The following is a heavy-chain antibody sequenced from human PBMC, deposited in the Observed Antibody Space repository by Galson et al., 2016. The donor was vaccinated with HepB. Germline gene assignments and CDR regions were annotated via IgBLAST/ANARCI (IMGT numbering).Heavy chain of an antibody. D-gene: IGHD2-2*01. CDR3: ARDVGYEALDY. J-gene: IGHJ4*02. Sequence: SLRLSCAGSGFSLGAYWMVWVRQAPGKGLEWVANINRDGSEKYSLEGRFTISRDNAKNSLYLQMDSLRAEDTAVYYCARDVGYEALDYWGQGTLVTVSS. CDR2: INRDGSEK. CDR1: GFSLGAYW. V-gene: IGHV3-7*01.